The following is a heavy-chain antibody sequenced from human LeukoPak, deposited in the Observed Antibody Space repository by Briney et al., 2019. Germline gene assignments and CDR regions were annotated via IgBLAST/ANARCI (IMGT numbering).Heavy chain of an antibody. V-gene: IGHV4-59*01. J-gene: IGHJ6*02. CDR2: IYYSGST. CDR3: ARERMSGMDV. D-gene: IGHD2-8*01. Sequence: SETLSLTCTVSGGSISSYYWSWIRQPPGKGLEWIGYIYYSGSTNYNPSFKSRVTISVDTSKNQFSLKLSSVTAADTAVYYCARERMSGMDVWGQGTTVTVSS. CDR1: GGSISSYY.